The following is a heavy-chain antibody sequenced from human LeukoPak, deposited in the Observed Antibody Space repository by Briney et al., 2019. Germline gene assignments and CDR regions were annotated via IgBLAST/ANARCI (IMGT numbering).Heavy chain of an antibody. CDR3: ARASGTTVYYFDY. CDR1: GFTFSSYA. CDR2: ISYDGSNK. Sequence: GGSLRLSCAASGFTFSSYAMHWVRQAPGKGLEWVAVISYDGSNKYYADSVKGRFTISRDNSKNTLYLQMNSLRAEDTAVYYCARASGTTVYYFDYWGQGTLVTVSS. D-gene: IGHD1-1*01. V-gene: IGHV3-30-3*01. J-gene: IGHJ4*02.